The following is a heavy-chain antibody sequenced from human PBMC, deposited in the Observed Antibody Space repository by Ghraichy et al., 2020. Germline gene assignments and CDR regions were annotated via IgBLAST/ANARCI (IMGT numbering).Heavy chain of an antibody. CDR1: GFTFSSYA. V-gene: IGHV3-23*01. J-gene: IGHJ4*02. CDR2: ISGSGGST. Sequence: GALRLSCAASGFTFSSYAMSWVRQAPGKGLEWVSAISGSGGSTYYADSVKGRFTISRDNSKNTLYLQMNSLRAEDTAVYYCAKGGYYYDSIDFDYWGQGTLVTVSS. CDR3: AKGGYYYDSIDFDY. D-gene: IGHD3-22*01.